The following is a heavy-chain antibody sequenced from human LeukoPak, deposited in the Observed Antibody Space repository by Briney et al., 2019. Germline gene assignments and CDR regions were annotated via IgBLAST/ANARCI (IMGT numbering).Heavy chain of an antibody. Sequence: GGSLRLSCAASGFTFSSYAMHWVRQAPGKGLEWVAVISYDGSNKYYADSVKGRFTISRDNSKNTLYLQMDSLRAEDTAVYYCARDSVGAGYSVYWGQGTLVTVSS. CDR2: ISYDGSNK. CDR1: GFTFSSYA. CDR3: ARDSVGAGYSVY. D-gene: IGHD1-26*01. J-gene: IGHJ4*02. V-gene: IGHV3-30*14.